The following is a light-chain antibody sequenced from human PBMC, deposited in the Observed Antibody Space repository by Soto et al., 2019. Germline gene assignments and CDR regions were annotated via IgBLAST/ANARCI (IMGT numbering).Light chain of an antibody. J-gene: IGKJ1*01. CDR3: QNYNSYSEA. CDR1: QTISSW. Sequence: DIQMTQSPSTLSGSVGDIVTITCRASQTISSWLAWYQQKPGKAPKLLIYKASTLKSGVPLRFSGSGSGTEFTLTISSLQPDDFATYYCQNYNSYSEAFGQGTKVELK. V-gene: IGKV1-5*03. CDR2: KAS.